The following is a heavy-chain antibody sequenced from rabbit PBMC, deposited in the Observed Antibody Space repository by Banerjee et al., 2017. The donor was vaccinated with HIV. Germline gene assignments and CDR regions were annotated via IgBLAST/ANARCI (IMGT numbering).Heavy chain of an antibody. CDR2: IYAGSTGST. V-gene: IGHV1S40*01. D-gene: IGHD1-1*01. CDR3: AGSLVDNANL. J-gene: IGHJ4*01. Sequence: QSLEESGGDLVKPGASLTLTCTASGFSFSSVYWIYWVRQAPGKGLEWIGTIYAGSTGSTYYASWAKGRFTISKTSSTTVTLQMTSLTVADTATYLCAGSLVDNANLWGPGTLVTVS. CDR1: GFSFSSVYW.